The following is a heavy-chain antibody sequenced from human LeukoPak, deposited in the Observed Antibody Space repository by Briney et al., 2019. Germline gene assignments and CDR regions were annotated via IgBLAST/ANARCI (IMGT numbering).Heavy chain of an antibody. CDR3: ARDRYGDGFAHLDY. CDR1: GYTFTSYA. Sequence: SVKVSCKASGYTFTSYAIHWVRQAPGQGLEWMGWITPSGGTNYPQKFQGRVAITWDTSISTAYMDLSRLTSEDTAVYYCARDRYGDGFAHLDYGGQGALVTVSS. V-gene: IGHV1-2*02. D-gene: IGHD5-24*01. CDR2: ITPSGGT. J-gene: IGHJ4*02.